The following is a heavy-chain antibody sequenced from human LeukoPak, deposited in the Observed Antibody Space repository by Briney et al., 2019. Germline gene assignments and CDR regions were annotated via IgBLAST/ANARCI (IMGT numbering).Heavy chain of an antibody. Sequence: SQTLSLTCTVSGGSISSGGYYWSWIRQPPGKGLEWIGEINHSGSTNYNPSLKSRVTISVDTSKNQFSLKLSSVTAADTAVYYCASTAVVGATGGLTAFDIWGQGTMVIVSS. CDR1: GGSISSGGYY. CDR3: ASTAVVGATGGLTAFDI. D-gene: IGHD1-26*01. J-gene: IGHJ3*02. V-gene: IGHV4-30-2*01. CDR2: INHSGST.